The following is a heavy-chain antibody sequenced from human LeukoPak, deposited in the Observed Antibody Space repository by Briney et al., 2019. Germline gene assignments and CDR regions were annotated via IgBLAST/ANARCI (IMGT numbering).Heavy chain of an antibody. CDR3: ARLSYYDFWSGSYFDY. V-gene: IGHV5-51*01. CDR1: GHSFTSHW. D-gene: IGHD3-3*01. J-gene: IGHJ4*02. CDR2: IYPGDSDT. Sequence: KSGESVKISCKDCGHSFTSHWIGWVRQMPGKGLEWMGIIYPGDSDTRYSPSFQGQVTISADKSISTAYLQWSSLKASDTAMYYCARLSYYDFWSGSYFDYWGQGTLVTVSS.